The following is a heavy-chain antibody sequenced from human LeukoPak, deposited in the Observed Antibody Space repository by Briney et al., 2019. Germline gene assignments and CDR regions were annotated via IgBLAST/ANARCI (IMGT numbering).Heavy chain of an antibody. Sequence: PGGSLRLSCAASGFTFSTYSMNWVRQAPGKGLEWVSSISSSSSYIYYADSVKGRFTISRDNAKNSLHLQMNSLRAEDTAVYCCAAGVVAAGYYYYYYMDVWGKGTTVTVSS. J-gene: IGHJ6*03. CDR2: ISSSSSYI. V-gene: IGHV3-21*01. CDR3: AAGVVAAGYYYYYYMDV. D-gene: IGHD2-15*01. CDR1: GFTFSTYS.